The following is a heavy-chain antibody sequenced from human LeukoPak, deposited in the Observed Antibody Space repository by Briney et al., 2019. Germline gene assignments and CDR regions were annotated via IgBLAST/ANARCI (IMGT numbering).Heavy chain of an antibody. Sequence: GASVKVSCKVSGYTLTELSMHWVRQAPGKGLEWMGGFDPEDGETIYAQKFQGRVTMTEDTSTDTAYMELSSLRSEDTAVYYCAREGHDYDSSGYYYYARGFDYWGQGTLVTVSS. CDR1: GYTLTELS. V-gene: IGHV1-24*01. D-gene: IGHD3-22*01. CDR2: FDPEDGET. CDR3: AREGHDYDSSGYYYYARGFDY. J-gene: IGHJ4*02.